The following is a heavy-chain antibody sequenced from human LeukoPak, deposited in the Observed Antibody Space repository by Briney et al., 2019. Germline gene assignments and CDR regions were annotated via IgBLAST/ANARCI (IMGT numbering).Heavy chain of an antibody. Sequence: AGGSLRLSCAASGFTFSSYAMNWVRQAPGKGLEWVSYISSSSSTIYYADPVKGRFTISRDNAKNSLYLQMNSLRAEDTAVYYCARDIVVVPAAIHGGDYWGQGTLVTVSS. D-gene: IGHD2-2*02. CDR2: ISSSSSTI. CDR1: GFTFSSYA. J-gene: IGHJ4*02. V-gene: IGHV3-48*04. CDR3: ARDIVVVPAAIHGGDY.